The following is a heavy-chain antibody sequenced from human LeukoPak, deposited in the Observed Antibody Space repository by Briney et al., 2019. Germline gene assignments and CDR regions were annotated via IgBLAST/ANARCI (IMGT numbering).Heavy chain of an antibody. D-gene: IGHD3-3*01. CDR3: ATASLRFLESGAFDI. CDR1: GYTLTELS. Sequence: ASVKVSCKVSGYTLTELSMHWVRQAPGKGLEWMGGFDPEDGETIYAQKSQGRVTMTEDTSTDTAYMELSSLRSEDTAVYYCATASLRFLESGAFDIWGQGTMVTVSS. V-gene: IGHV1-24*01. J-gene: IGHJ3*02. CDR2: FDPEDGET.